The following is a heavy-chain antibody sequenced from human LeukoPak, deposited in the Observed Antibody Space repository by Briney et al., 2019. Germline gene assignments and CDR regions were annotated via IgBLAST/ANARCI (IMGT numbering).Heavy chain of an antibody. Sequence: SVKVSCKASGGTFSSYAISWVRQAPGQGLEWMGRIIPIFGTANYAQKFQGRVTITADKSTSTAYMELSSLRSEDTAVYYCARGSVVRGAIITSGFDYWGQGTLVTVSS. CDR3: ARGSVVRGAIITSGFDY. CDR2: IIPIFGTA. CDR1: GGTFSSYA. J-gene: IGHJ4*02. V-gene: IGHV1-69*06. D-gene: IGHD3-10*01.